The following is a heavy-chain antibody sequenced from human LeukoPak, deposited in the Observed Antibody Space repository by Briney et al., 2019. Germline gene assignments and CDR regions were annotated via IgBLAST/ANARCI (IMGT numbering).Heavy chain of an antibody. Sequence: GSLRLSCAASGFTFSSYSMNWVRQPPGKGLEWIGEINHSGSTNYNPSLKSRVTISVDTSKNQFSLKLSSVTAADTAVYYCASDGPEPLDYWGQGTLVTVSS. V-gene: IGHV4-34*01. J-gene: IGHJ4*02. CDR2: INHSGST. D-gene: IGHD1-14*01. CDR3: ASDGPEPLDY. CDR1: GFTFSSYS.